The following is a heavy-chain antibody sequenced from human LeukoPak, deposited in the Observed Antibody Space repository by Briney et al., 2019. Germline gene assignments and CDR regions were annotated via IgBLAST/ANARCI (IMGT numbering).Heavy chain of an antibody. D-gene: IGHD3-22*01. CDR1: GFTFSSYA. Sequence: GRSLRLSCAASGFTFSSYAMHWVRQAPGKGLEWVAVISYDGSNKYYADSVKGRFTICRDNSKNTLYLQMNSLRAEDTAVYYCARDSYYYDSSGYGDWGQGTLVTVSS. CDR2: ISYDGSNK. V-gene: IGHV3-30-3*01. J-gene: IGHJ4*02. CDR3: ARDSYYYDSSGYGD.